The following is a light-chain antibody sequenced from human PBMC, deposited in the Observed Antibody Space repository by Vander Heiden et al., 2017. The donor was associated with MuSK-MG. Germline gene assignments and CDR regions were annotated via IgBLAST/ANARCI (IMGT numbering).Light chain of an antibody. CDR3: QQSDSTPIT. J-gene: IGKJ5*01. Sequence: DIQMTQSPSSLSASVGDRVTITCRASQSISSYLNWYQQKPGKAPKLLIYAASSLQSGVPSRFSGSGSGTDFTLTISSLQPEDFATYYCQQSDSTPITFGQVTRLEIK. V-gene: IGKV1-39*01. CDR1: QSISSY. CDR2: AAS.